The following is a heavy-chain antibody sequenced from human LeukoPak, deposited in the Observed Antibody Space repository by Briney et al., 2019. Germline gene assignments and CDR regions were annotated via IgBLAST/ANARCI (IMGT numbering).Heavy chain of an antibody. J-gene: IGHJ3*02. D-gene: IGHD6-13*01. CDR2: ISSTSSHI. CDR3: ATVSSSTWYSAFDI. V-gene: IGHV3-21*01. CDR1: GFTFSSYS. Sequence: GGSLRLSCAASGFTFSSYSMNWVRQAPGKGLEWVSSISSTSSHIYYADSVKGRFTISRDNAKDSLYLQMNSLRAEDTAVYYCATVSSSTWYSAFDIWGQGTMVTVSS.